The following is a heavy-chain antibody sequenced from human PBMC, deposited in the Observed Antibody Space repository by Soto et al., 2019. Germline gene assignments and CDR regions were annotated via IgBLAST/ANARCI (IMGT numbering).Heavy chain of an antibody. D-gene: IGHD2-2*01. CDR2: ISAYNGNT. J-gene: IGHJ6*02. V-gene: IGHV1-18*04. CDR1: GYTFTSYG. Sequence: ASVNVSCKASGYTFTSYGISWVRQAPGQGLEWMGWISAYNGNTNYAQKLQGRVTMTTDTSTSTAYMELRSLRSDDTAVYYCARRRGVPRPYGMDVWGQGTTVTVSS. CDR3: ARRRGVPRPYGMDV.